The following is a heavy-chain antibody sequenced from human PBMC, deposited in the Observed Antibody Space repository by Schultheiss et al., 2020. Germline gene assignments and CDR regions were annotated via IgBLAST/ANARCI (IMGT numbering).Heavy chain of an antibody. CDR3: ARDSAYYDFWSGYYYLNPGYFDL. D-gene: IGHD3-3*01. V-gene: IGHV3-48*04. CDR1: GLSFSNAW. J-gene: IGHJ2*01. Sequence: GGSLRLSCAASGLSFSNAWMNWVRQAPGKGLEWVSYISSSSSTIYYADSVKGRFTISRDNAKNSLYLQMNSLRAEDTAVYYCARDSAYYDFWSGYYYLNPGYFDLWGRGTLVTVSS. CDR2: ISSSSSTI.